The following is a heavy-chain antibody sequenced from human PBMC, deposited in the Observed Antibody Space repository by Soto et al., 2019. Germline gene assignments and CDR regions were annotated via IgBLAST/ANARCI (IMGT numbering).Heavy chain of an antibody. CDR2: IKSKTDGGTT. CDR3: TTLEVATIGEYYFDY. J-gene: IGHJ4*02. D-gene: IGHD5-12*01. CDR1: VFTFSNAW. Sequence: WGSLRLSCAASVFTFSNAWMSWFRQAPGKGLEWVGRIKSKTDGGTTDYAAPVKGRFTISRDDSKNTLYLQMNSLKTEDTAVYYCTTLEVATIGEYYFDYWGQGTLVTVSS. V-gene: IGHV3-15*01.